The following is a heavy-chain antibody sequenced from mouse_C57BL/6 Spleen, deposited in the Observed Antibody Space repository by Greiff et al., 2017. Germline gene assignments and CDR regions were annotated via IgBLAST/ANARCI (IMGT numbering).Heavy chain of an antibody. Sequence: VQLKESGAELVRPGSSVKMSCKTSGYTFTSYGINWVKQRPGQGLEWIGYIYIGNGYTEYNEKFKGKATLTSDTSSSTAYMQLSSLTSEDSAIYFCARGATMVTTGFDYWGQGTTLTVSS. CDR2: IYIGNGYT. CDR1: GYTFTSYG. V-gene: IGHV1-58*01. CDR3: ARGATMVTTGFDY. J-gene: IGHJ2*01. D-gene: IGHD2-2*01.